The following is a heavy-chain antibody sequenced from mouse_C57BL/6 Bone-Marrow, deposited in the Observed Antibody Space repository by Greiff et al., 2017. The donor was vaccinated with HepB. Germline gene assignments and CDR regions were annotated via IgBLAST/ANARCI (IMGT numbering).Heavy chain of an antibody. CDR3: ARLLRYFDV. CDR1: GYTFTSYW. Sequence: QVHVKQPGAELVKPGASVKMSCKASGYTFTSYWITWVKQRPGQGLEWIGDIYPGSGSTNYNEKFKSKATLTVDTSSSTAYMQLSSLTSEDSAVYYCARLLRYFDVWGTGTTVTVSS. J-gene: IGHJ1*03. V-gene: IGHV1-55*01. CDR2: IYPGSGST.